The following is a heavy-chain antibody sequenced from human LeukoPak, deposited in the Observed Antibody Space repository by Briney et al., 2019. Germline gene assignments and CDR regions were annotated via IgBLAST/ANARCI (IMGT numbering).Heavy chain of an antibody. Sequence: PGGSLRLSCAASGFTFSSYGMHWVRQAPGKGLEWVAFIRYDGSNKYYADSVKGRFTISRDNSKNTLYLQMNSLRAEDTAVYYCASRAGSSSWYSYFQHWGQGTLVTVSS. J-gene: IGHJ1*01. D-gene: IGHD6-13*01. CDR3: ASRAGSSSWYSYFQH. V-gene: IGHV3-30*02. CDR2: IRYDGSNK. CDR1: GFTFSSYG.